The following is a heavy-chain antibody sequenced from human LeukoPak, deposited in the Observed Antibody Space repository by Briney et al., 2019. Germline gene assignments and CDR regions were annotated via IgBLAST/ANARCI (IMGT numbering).Heavy chain of an antibody. CDR3: ARSEERYFWSGKGPPHY. CDR1: GDTFSSYA. D-gene: IGHD3-3*01. Sequence: GSSVKVSCKASGDTFSSYAISLVRQAPGQGLGWMGGIIPIFGTANYAQKFQGRVTITADESTSTAYMELSSLRSDSTSVYYSARSEERYFWSGKGPPHYWGQGTLVTVSS. CDR2: IIPIFGTA. J-gene: IGHJ4*02. V-gene: IGHV1-69*01.